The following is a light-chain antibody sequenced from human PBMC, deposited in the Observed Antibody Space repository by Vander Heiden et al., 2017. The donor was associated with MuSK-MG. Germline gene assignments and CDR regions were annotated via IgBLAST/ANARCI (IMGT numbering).Light chain of an antibody. Sequence: QSALTPPASVSGSLGQSSTISCTGTSSDVGGYGYVSWYQQHPGKAPKLILFDVINRPSGVSNRFSGSKSGNTASLTIAGLQAEDEAEYYCSSYASSSALFGTGTKVTVL. V-gene: IGLV2-14*01. CDR3: SSYASSSAL. CDR2: DVI. J-gene: IGLJ1*01. CDR1: SSDVGGYGY.